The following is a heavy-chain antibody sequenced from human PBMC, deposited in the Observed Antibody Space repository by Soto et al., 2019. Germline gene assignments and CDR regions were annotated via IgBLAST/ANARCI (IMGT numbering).Heavy chain of an antibody. Sequence: ASVKVSCKASGYTFTSYGISWVRQAPGQGLEWMGWISAYNGNTNYAQKLQGRVTMTTDTSTSTAYMELRSLRSDDTAVYYCARYCSGGSCYSRPLPYGMDVWGQGTTVTVSS. CDR2: ISAYNGNT. V-gene: IGHV1-18*01. D-gene: IGHD2-15*01. CDR1: GYTFTSYG. CDR3: ARYCSGGSCYSRPLPYGMDV. J-gene: IGHJ6*02.